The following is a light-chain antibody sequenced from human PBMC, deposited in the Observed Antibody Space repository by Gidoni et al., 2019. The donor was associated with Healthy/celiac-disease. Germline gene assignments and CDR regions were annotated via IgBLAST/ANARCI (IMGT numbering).Light chain of an antibody. CDR2: AAS. J-gene: IGKJ2*01. Sequence: IQMTQSPSSLSASVGDRVTITCQASQSISSYLHWYQQKPGTAPKLMIYAASSLQSGVPSRFSGSGSGTDFTLTISSLQPEDFATYYCQQSYSTPYTFGQGTKLVIK. CDR1: QSISSY. CDR3: QQSYSTPYT. V-gene: IGKV1-39*01.